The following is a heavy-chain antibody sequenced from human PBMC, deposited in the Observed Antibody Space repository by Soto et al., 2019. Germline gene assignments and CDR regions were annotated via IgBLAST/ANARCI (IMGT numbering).Heavy chain of an antibody. V-gene: IGHV1-69*12. CDR2: IIPIFSTA. D-gene: IGHD2-15*01. J-gene: IGHJ3*02. CDR3: AIPSGGDAFDI. CDR1: GGTFGSYI. Sequence: QVQLVQSGAEVKKPGSPVKVSCKASGGTFGSYIISWVRQVPGQGLEWMGGIIPIFSTANYAQKFQGRVTNSAEESTRTAYRELNRLRSEDTAGYYCAIPSGGDAFDIWGQGTM.